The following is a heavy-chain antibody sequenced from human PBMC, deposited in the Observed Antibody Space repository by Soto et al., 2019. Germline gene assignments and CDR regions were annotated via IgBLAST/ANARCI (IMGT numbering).Heavy chain of an antibody. J-gene: IGHJ4*02. CDR1: GGSISSYY. V-gene: IGHV4-59*01. Sequence: PSETLSLTCTVSGGSISSYYWSWIRQPPGKGLEWIGYIYYSVSTNYNPSLKSRVTISVDTSKNQFSLKLSSVTAADTAVYYCARGPPGRSSGHYYLNYFDYWGQGTLVTVSS. CDR3: ARGPPGRSSGHYYLNYFDY. D-gene: IGHD3-22*01. CDR2: IYYSVST.